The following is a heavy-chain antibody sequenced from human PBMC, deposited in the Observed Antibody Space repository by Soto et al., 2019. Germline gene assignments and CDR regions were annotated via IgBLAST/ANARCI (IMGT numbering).Heavy chain of an antibody. CDR1: GYALTSYG. J-gene: IGHJ5*02. CDR2: INAANGDT. Sequence: ASVKVSCKASGYALTSYGIHWVRQAPGQRLEWMGWINAANGDTKYSPKFQGRVTITRDTSASTAYMELSSLRSEDTAVCYCVRRHVSATGIDWFDPWGQGTLVTVSS. V-gene: IGHV1-3*01. D-gene: IGHD6-13*01. CDR3: VRRHVSATGIDWFDP.